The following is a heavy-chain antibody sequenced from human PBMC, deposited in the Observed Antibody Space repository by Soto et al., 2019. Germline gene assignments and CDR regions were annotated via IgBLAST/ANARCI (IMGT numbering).Heavy chain of an antibody. D-gene: IGHD3-10*01. J-gene: IGHJ4*02. CDR2: INHSGST. CDR1: GGSFSGYY. V-gene: IGHV4-34*01. Sequence: SETLSLTCAVYGGSFSGYYWSWIRQPPGKGLEWIGEINHSGSTNYNPSLKSRVTISVDTSKNQFSLKLSSVTAADTAVYYCARVGGSGSKEYYFDYWGQGTLVTVSS. CDR3: ARVGGSGSKEYYFDY.